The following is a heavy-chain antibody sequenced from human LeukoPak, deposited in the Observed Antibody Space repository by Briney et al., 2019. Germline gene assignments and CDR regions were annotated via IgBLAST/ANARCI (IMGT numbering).Heavy chain of an antibody. D-gene: IGHD6-19*01. CDR2: ISGSGGSA. Sequence: PGGSLRLSCAASGFTFSSYAMSWVRQAPGKGLEWVSAISGSGGSAYYADSVKGRFTISRDNAKNSVYLQVSSLRAEDTAVYYCARAGYSSGWDHFDYWGQGTLVTISS. V-gene: IGHV3-23*01. CDR1: GFTFSSYA. J-gene: IGHJ4*02. CDR3: ARAGYSSGWDHFDY.